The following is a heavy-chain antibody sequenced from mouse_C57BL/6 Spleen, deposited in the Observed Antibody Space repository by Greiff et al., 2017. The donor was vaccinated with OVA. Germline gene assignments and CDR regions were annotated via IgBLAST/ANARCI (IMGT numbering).Heavy chain of an antibody. CDR3: TRDRLYCDYSWFAY. Sequence: EVKLQESGEGLVKPGGSLKLSCAASGFTFSSYAMSWVRQTPEQRLEWVAYISSGGDYNYYADTVKGRFTISRDNSRNTLYLQMSSLKSEDTAMYYCTRDRLYCDYSWFAYWGQGTLVTVSA. V-gene: IGHV5-9-1*02. CDR1: GFTFSSYA. D-gene: IGHD2-4*01. CDR2: ISSGGDYN. J-gene: IGHJ3*01.